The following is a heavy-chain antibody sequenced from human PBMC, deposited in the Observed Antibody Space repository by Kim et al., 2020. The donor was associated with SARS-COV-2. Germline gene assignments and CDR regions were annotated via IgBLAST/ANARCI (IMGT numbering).Heavy chain of an antibody. Sequence: GGSLRLSCSASGFTFSSYAMHWVRQAPGKGLEYVSAISSNGGSTYYADSMKGRFTISRDNSKNTLYLQMSSLRAEDTAVYYCVKDRGSGYSYGPMGYWGQGTLVTVSS. CDR3: VKDRGSGYSYGPMGY. V-gene: IGHV3-64D*09. D-gene: IGHD5-18*01. CDR1: GFTFSSYA. CDR2: ISSNGGST. J-gene: IGHJ4*02.